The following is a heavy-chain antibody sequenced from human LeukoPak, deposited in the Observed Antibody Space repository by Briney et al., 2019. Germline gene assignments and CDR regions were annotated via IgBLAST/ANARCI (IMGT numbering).Heavy chain of an antibody. CDR1: GSSISSSSYY. CDR3: ARQGIVVVITTSGWYFDL. D-gene: IGHD3-22*01. CDR2: IYYSGST. V-gene: IGHV4-39*01. Sequence: SETLSLTCTVSGSSISSSSYYWGWIRQPPGKGLEWIGSIYYSGSTYYNPSLKSRVTISVDTSKNQFSLKLSSVTAADTAVYYCARQGIVVVITTSGWYFDLWGRGTLVTVSS. J-gene: IGHJ2*01.